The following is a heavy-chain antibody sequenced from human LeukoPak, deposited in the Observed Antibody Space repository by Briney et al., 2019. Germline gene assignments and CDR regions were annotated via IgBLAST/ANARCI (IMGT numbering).Heavy chain of an antibody. D-gene: IGHD6-6*01. CDR2: IGNDGSDQ. V-gene: IGHV3-30*02. CDR1: GFTFSSYA. Sequence: GGSLRLSCAASGFTFSSYAMHWVRQAPGKGLEWVAFIGNDGSDQYGDSVMGRFTISRDNSKDTLYLQMNSLRPEDSAVYYCAKDHPVLHYWGQGTLVTVSS. J-gene: IGHJ4*02. CDR3: AKDHPVLHY.